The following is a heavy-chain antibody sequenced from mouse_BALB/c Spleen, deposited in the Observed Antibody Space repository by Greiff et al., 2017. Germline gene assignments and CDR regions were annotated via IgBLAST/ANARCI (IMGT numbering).Heavy chain of an antibody. CDR2: IWAGGST. Sequence: VKLMESGPGLVAPSQSLSITCTVSGFSLTSYGVHWVRQPPGKGLEWLGVIWAGGSTNYNSALMSRLSISKDNSKSQVFLKMNSLQTDDTAMYYCARAYYRYEGDYYAMDYWGQGTSVTVSS. CDR3: ARAYYRYEGDYYAMDY. CDR1: GFSLTSYG. V-gene: IGHV2-9*02. J-gene: IGHJ4*01. D-gene: IGHD2-14*01.